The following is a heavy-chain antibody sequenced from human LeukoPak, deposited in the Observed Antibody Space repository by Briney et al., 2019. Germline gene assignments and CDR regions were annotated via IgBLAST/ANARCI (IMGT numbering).Heavy chain of an antibody. CDR3: AKLASQLWFQLRTYFDY. Sequence: GGSLRLSCAASGFTFSSYWMHWVRQAPGKGLVGVSRINNDGRSTYYADSVKGRFTISRDNSKNTLYLQMNSLRAEDMAVYYCAKLASQLWFQLRTYFDYWGQGTLVTVSS. D-gene: IGHD5-18*01. J-gene: IGHJ4*02. CDR2: INNDGRST. V-gene: IGHV3-74*01. CDR1: GFTFSSYW.